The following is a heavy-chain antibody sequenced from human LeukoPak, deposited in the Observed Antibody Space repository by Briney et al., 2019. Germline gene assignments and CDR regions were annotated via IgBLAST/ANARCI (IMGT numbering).Heavy chain of an antibody. CDR2: MNPNSGNT. CDR1: GYTFTSYD. D-gene: IGHD2-15*01. V-gene: IGHV1-8*01. J-gene: IGHJ4*02. CDR3: ARVLRVVGAFSLMGY. Sequence: VASVKVSCKASGYTFTSYDISWVRQATGQGLEWMGWMNPNSGNTGYAQKFQGRVTMTRNTSISTAYMELSSLRSEDTAVYYCARVLRVVGAFSLMGYWGQGTLVTVSS.